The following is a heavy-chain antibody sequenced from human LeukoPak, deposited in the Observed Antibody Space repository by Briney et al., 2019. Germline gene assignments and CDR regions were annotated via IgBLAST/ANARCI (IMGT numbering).Heavy chain of an antibody. J-gene: IGHJ4*02. Sequence: GGSLRLSCAASGFTFSSYSMNWVRQAPGKGLEWVSYISSSSSTMSYADSVKGRFTISRDNAKNSLYLQMNSLSDEDTAVYYCASLGYCSGGSCGRIDYWDQGTLVTVSS. CDR3: ASLGYCSGGSCGRIDY. V-gene: IGHV3-48*02. CDR2: ISSSSSTM. D-gene: IGHD2-15*01. CDR1: GFTFSSYS.